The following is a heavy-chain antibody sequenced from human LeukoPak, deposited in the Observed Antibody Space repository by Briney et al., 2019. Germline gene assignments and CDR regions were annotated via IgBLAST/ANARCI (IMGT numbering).Heavy chain of an antibody. CDR2: IYTSGST. CDR3: ARTYGSGSYRYMDV. CDR1: GGSISSYY. Sequence: PSETLSLTCTVSGGSISSYYWSWIRQPPGKGLEWIGRIYTSGSTNYNPSLKSRVTMSVDTSKNQFSLKLSSVTAADTAVYYCARTYGSGSYRYMDVWGKGTTVTISS. J-gene: IGHJ6*03. V-gene: IGHV4-4*07. D-gene: IGHD3-10*01.